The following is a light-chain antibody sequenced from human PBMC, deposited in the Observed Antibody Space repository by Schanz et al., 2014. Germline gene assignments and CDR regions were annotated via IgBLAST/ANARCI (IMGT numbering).Light chain of an antibody. V-gene: IGLV2-11*01. CDR2: DVS. CDR3: CSYTSSSPNWV. Sequence: QSALTQPRSVSGSPGQSVTISCTGTSSDVGGYNYVSWYQQHPGKAPKLMIYDVSKRPSGVPDRFSGSKSGNTASLTISGLQAEDEADYYCCSYTSSSPNWVFGGGTKLTVL. CDR1: SSDVGGYNY. J-gene: IGLJ3*02.